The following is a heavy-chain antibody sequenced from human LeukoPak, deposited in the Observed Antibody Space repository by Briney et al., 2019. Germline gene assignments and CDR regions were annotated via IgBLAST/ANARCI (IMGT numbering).Heavy chain of an antibody. CDR2: IYYNGIT. CDR1: GGSISPYN. J-gene: IGHJ6*02. CDR3: ARDQILRFLEVDYYYYGMDV. D-gene: IGHD3-3*01. V-gene: IGHV4-59*12. Sequence: PSESLSLTCSVSGGSISPYNWNWIRQTPGKGLEWIGFIYYNGITKYNPSLEGRVTMSVDTSKNQFSLRLTSVTAADTAVYYCARDQILRFLEVDYYYYGMDVWGQGTTVTVSS.